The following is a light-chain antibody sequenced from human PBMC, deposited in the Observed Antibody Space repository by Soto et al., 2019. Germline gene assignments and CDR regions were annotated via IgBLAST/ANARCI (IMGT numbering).Light chain of an antibody. CDR3: QQYDNLPYT. CDR1: QDISNY. Sequence: DIQMTQSPSSLSASVGARVTITCQAGQDISNYLNWYQQKPGKAPKLLIYDASNLETGVPSRFSGSGSGTDFTFTISSLQPEDIATYYCQQYDNLPYTFGQGTKVDIK. CDR2: DAS. V-gene: IGKV1-33*01. J-gene: IGKJ2*01.